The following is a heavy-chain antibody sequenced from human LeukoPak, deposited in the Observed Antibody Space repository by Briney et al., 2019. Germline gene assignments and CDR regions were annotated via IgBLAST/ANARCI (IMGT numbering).Heavy chain of an antibody. CDR3: AKRSPYCSGGSCYSGEYFQH. J-gene: IGHJ1*01. D-gene: IGHD2-15*01. Sequence: GRSLRLSCAASGFTFSSYGMHWVRQAPGKGLEWVAVISYDGSNKYYADSVKGRFTISRDNSKNTLYLQMNSLRAEDTAVYYCAKRSPYCSGGSCYSGEYFQHWGQGTLVTVSS. CDR2: ISYDGSNK. CDR1: GFTFSSYG. V-gene: IGHV3-30*18.